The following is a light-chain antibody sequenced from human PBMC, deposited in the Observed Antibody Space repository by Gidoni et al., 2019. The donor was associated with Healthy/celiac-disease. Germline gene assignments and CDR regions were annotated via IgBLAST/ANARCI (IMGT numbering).Light chain of an antibody. CDR3: QQRSNWPPIT. J-gene: IGKJ5*01. V-gene: IGKV3-11*01. Sequence: EIVSTQPPATLSLSPGERAPLSCRASQSVSSYLAWYQQKPGQAPRHLLYDASNRATGIPARCSGSGSGTDFTLTISSLGPEDVAVYYCQQRSNWPPITFXQXTRLEIK. CDR1: QSVSSY. CDR2: DAS.